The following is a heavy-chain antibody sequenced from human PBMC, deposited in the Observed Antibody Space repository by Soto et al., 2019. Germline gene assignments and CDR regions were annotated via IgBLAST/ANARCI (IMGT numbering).Heavy chain of an antibody. J-gene: IGHJ3*02. CDR1: GGPFPNGVYY. Sequence: SETLSLTCTVSGGPFPNGVYYWSWLRPQPGKGLEWFGYIYYSGSTYYNPSLKSRVTISVDTSKNQFSLKLSSVTAADTAVYYCARRKQHRYAFDIWGQGTMVTVSS. D-gene: IGHD6-13*01. CDR2: IYYSGST. CDR3: ARRKQHRYAFDI. V-gene: IGHV4-31*03.